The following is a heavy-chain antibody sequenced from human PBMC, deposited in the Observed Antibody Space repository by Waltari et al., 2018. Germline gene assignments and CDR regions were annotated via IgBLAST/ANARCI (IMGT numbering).Heavy chain of an antibody. J-gene: IGHJ4*02. D-gene: IGHD6-19*01. V-gene: IGHV3-64*07. CDR1: GFPFSVFS. CDR3: ARIDGSGWYGS. CDR2: FSRDGVTT. Sequence: EVQMVESGGGLVQPGGCLRLSCAASGFPFSVFSMHWVRQAPGKGLEYVSAFSRDGVTTYYADSVKGRFTISRDNSKNTLYLQMGSLRADDTAVYYCARIDGSGWYGSWGQGTLVTVSS.